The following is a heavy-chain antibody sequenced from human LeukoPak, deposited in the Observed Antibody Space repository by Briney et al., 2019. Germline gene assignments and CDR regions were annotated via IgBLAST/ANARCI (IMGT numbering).Heavy chain of an antibody. CDR2: INHSGST. Sequence: SETLSLTCAVYGGSFSGYYWSWIRQPPGKGLEWIGEINHSGSTNYNPSLKSRVTISVDTSKNQFSQKLSSVTAADTAVYYCARDSTMVRGVNQDAFDIWGQGTMVTVSS. J-gene: IGHJ3*02. D-gene: IGHD3-10*01. CDR1: GGSFSGYY. V-gene: IGHV4-34*01. CDR3: ARDSTMVRGVNQDAFDI.